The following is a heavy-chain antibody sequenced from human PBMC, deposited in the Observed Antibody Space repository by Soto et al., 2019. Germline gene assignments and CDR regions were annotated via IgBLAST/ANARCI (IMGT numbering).Heavy chain of an antibody. Sequence: EVQLLESGGGLAQPGGSLRLSCAASGFLFGNYAMSWVRQAPGKGLEWVSTISGSGDNTYNADSVQGRFAISRDNSKNTLYLQMNNLRPEDTAIYYCAKDQRDYMSGWNSDYWGQGSLVTVSS. CDR3: AKDQRDYMSGWNSDY. V-gene: IGHV3-23*01. J-gene: IGHJ4*02. CDR2: ISGSGDNT. CDR1: GFLFGNYA. D-gene: IGHD6-19*01.